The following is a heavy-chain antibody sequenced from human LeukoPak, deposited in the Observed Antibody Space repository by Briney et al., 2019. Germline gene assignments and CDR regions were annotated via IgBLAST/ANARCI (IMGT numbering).Heavy chain of an antibody. Sequence: ASVTVSCKASGGTFSSYAISWVRQAPGQGLEWMGGIIPIFGTANYAQKFQGRVTITADESTSTAYMELSRLRSEDTAVYYCAREGDAAGNFDYWGQGTLVTVSS. J-gene: IGHJ4*02. D-gene: IGHD6-13*01. CDR2: IIPIFGTA. CDR3: AREGDAAGNFDY. CDR1: GGTFSSYA. V-gene: IGHV1-69*13.